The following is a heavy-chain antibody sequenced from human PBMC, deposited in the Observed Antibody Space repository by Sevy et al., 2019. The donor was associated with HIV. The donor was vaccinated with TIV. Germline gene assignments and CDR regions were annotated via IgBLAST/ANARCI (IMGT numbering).Heavy chain of an antibody. V-gene: IGHV4-59*01. CDR1: GGSISSYY. CDR3: VRGDYPYYFDY. J-gene: IGHJ4*02. CDR2: IYYSGST. Sequence: SETLSLTCTVSGGSISSYYWSWIRQPPGKGLEWIGYIYYSGSTNYNPSLKSRVTISVDTSKNQFSLKLSSVTAADTAVYYCVRGDYPYYFDYWGQGTLVTVSS. D-gene: IGHD4-17*01.